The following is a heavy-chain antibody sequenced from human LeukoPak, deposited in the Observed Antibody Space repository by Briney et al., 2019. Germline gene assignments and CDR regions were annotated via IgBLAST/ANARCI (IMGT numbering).Heavy chain of an antibody. CDR3: ASGYSREREDY. CDR2: ISSSSSYI. V-gene: IGHV3-21*01. Sequence: PGGSLRLSCAASGFTFSSYSMNWVRQAPGKGLEWVSSISSSSSYIYYAASVKGRFTISSDNAKNSLYLQMNSLRAEDTAVYYCASGYSREREDYWGQGTLVTVSS. CDR1: GFTFSSYS. D-gene: IGHD5-18*01. J-gene: IGHJ4*02.